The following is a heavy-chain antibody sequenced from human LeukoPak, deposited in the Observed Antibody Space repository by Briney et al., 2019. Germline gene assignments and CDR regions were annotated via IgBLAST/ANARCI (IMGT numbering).Heavy chain of an antibody. J-gene: IGHJ4*02. V-gene: IGHV3-74*01. CDR3: ARDRGDRFLEWVFDY. CDR1: GFTFSSYW. CDR2: INSDGSST. Sequence: GGSVRLSCAASGFTFSSYWMHWVRQAPGKGLVWVSRINSDGSSTSYADSVKGRFTISRDNAKNKLYLQMNSLRAEDTAVYYCARDRGDRFLEWVFDYWGQGTLVTVSS. D-gene: IGHD3-3*01.